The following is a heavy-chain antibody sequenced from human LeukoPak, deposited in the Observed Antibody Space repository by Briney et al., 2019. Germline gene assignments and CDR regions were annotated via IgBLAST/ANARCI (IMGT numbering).Heavy chain of an antibody. CDR2: ISGLSSHI. CDR3: GRAFPPLRTSSAGDL. D-gene: IGHD3-16*01. Sequence: GGSLRLSCSASGFTFSDYDMTWFRQAPGKGLEWVSSISGLSSHIYYGDSVKGRFSISRDNAKNSLYPQMNSPGAEDTAVYYCGRAFPPLRTSSAGDLWGQGTLVTVSS. V-gene: IGHV3-21*01. CDR1: GFTFSDYD. J-gene: IGHJ4*02.